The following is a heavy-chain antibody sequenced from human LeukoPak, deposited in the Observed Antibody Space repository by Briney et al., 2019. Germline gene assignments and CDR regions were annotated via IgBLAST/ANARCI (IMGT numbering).Heavy chain of an antibody. Sequence: SETLSLTCAVYGESFSAYYWSWIRQSPGKGLEWIAEINHSGDTNYNPSVKSRVTISIDTSKSQFSLKVRSLTAADTAVYYCARGPTISETGYFDFWGQGTLVSVSS. CDR2: INHSGDT. CDR1: GESFSAYY. V-gene: IGHV4-34*01. D-gene: IGHD1-1*01. J-gene: IGHJ4*03. CDR3: ARGPTISETGYFDF.